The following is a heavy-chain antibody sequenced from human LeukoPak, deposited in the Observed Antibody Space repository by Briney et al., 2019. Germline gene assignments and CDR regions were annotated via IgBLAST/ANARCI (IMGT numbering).Heavy chain of an antibody. Sequence: GGSLRLSCAASGFTFSSFWMHWVRQVPGKGLVWVSRINSDGSVTSYVDSVKGRFTISRDTAQNTVYLQMNSLRAEDTAVYYCASTFRITGTTYYYWGQGALVTVSS. CDR3: ASTFRITGTTYYY. CDR2: INSDGSVT. V-gene: IGHV3-74*01. D-gene: IGHD1-20*01. J-gene: IGHJ4*02. CDR1: GFTFSSFW.